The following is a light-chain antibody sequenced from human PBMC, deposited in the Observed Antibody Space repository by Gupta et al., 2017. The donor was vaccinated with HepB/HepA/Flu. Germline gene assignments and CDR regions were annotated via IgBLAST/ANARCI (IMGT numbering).Light chain of an antibody. CDR1: QNIRNN. Sequence: DIQMTQSPSSLSASIGDRVTITCRASQNIRNNLNWYQQMPGKAPKVLIYGASNLQSGVPSRFSGSGSGTDFTLTISSLQPEDFATFYCQQSFRSPPTFGQGTKVEIK. CDR3: QQSFRSPPT. V-gene: IGKV1-39*01. J-gene: IGKJ1*01. CDR2: GAS.